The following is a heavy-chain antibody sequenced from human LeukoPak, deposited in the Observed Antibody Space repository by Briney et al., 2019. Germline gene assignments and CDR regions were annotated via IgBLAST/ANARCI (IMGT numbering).Heavy chain of an antibody. CDR2: ISAYNGDT. Sequence: ASVKVSCKASGYSFTNYGLNWVRQAPGQGLEWMGWISAYNGDTNYAQKLQGRVTMTTDTSTSTAYMELRSLRSDDTAVYYCARFGILSSYPDYWSQGTLVTVSS. CDR3: ARFGILSSYPDY. D-gene: IGHD3-9*01. CDR1: GYSFTNYG. V-gene: IGHV1-18*01. J-gene: IGHJ4*02.